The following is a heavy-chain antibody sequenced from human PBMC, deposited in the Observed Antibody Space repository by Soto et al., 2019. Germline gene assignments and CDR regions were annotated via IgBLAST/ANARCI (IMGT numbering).Heavy chain of an antibody. Sequence: GGSLRLSCAASGFTFDDYGINWVRQAPGKRLEWVSFISFSGNTIYYADSVRGRFTISRDNAKSTLFLQMNSLRDDDTATYYCARRLDPLQYSDYWGRGTLVTVSS. J-gene: IGHJ4*02. CDR1: GFTFDDYG. CDR2: ISFSGNTI. CDR3: ARRLDPLQYSDY. V-gene: IGHV3-48*02. D-gene: IGHD5-18*01.